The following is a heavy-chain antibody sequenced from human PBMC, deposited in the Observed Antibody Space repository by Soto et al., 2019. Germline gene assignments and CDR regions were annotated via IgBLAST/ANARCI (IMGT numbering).Heavy chain of an antibody. D-gene: IGHD3-22*01. Sequence: QLLLQESGPGLVKPSETLSLTCTVSGGSILDSTYYWAWIRQSPGKGLEWIGTIFYSGGTFYTPYLKSRVPLSVDTSNNQFSLKLSSVTAADAAVYYCARQASGYYYGWFDPWGQGTLVTVSS. V-gene: IGHV4-39*01. CDR3: ARQASGYYYGWFDP. CDR1: GGSILDSTYY. CDR2: IFYSGGT. J-gene: IGHJ5*02.